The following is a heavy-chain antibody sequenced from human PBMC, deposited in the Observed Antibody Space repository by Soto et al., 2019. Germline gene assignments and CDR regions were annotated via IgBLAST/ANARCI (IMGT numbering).Heavy chain of an antibody. CDR3: ATGWYYYDSSGYGNDNSDMDV. Sequence: GASVKVSCKVSGYTLTELSMHWVRQAPGKGLEWMGGFDPEDGETIYAQKFQGRVTMTEDTSTDTAYMELSSLRSEDTAVYYCATGWYYYDSSGYGNDNSDMDVWGQGTTVTISS. CDR2: FDPEDGET. CDR1: GYTLTELS. V-gene: IGHV1-24*01. J-gene: IGHJ6*02. D-gene: IGHD3-22*01.